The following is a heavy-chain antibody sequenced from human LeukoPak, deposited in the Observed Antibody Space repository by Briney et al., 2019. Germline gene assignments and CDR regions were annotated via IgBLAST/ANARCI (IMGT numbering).Heavy chain of an antibody. CDR1: GFTFSSYG. CDR3: AKSGTKYTSSNFDS. Sequence: GGSLRLSCAASGFTFSSYGMHWVRQAPGKGLEWVAVISYEGTNKYYIESVKGRFTISRDNSRNTLYLQMNSLRAEDTAVYYCAKSGTKYTSSNFDSWGQGTLVTVSS. CDR2: ISYEGTNK. V-gene: IGHV3-30*18. J-gene: IGHJ4*02. D-gene: IGHD6-6*01.